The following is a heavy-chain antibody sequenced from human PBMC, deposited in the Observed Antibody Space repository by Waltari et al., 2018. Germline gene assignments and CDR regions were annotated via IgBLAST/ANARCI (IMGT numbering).Heavy chain of an antibody. CDR3: ARGFAGVPAAISYYYYNMDV. Sequence: QVQLQQWGAGLLKPSETLSLTCAVYGGSFSGYYWSWIRQPPGKGLEWIGEINPSVSPTYNPSRKTRGTISVDPAKTQFSLKLSSVTAADTAVYYCARGFAGVPAAISYYYYNMDVWGKGTTVTIS. J-gene: IGHJ6*03. V-gene: IGHV4-34*01. CDR2: INPSVSP. D-gene: IGHD2-2*01. CDR1: GGSFSGYY.